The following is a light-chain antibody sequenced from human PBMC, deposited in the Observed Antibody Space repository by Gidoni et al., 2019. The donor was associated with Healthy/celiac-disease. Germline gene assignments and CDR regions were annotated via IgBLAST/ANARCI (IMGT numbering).Light chain of an antibody. CDR2: WAS. Sequence: DIVMTQSPDSLAVSRGERATINCKPSQSVLYSSNNKNYLAWYQQKPGQPPKLLIYWASTRESGVPDRFSGSGSGTDFTLTISSLQAEDVAVYYCQQYYSTPPYTFGQGTKLEIK. CDR3: QQYYSTPPYT. CDR1: QSVLYSSNNKNY. J-gene: IGKJ2*01. V-gene: IGKV4-1*01.